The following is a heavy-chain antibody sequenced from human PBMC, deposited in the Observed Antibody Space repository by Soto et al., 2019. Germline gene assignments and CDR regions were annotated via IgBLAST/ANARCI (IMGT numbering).Heavy chain of an antibody. CDR2: ISAYNGDT. CDR3: ATAPNQYYFDY. V-gene: IGHV1-18*01. J-gene: IGHJ4*02. CDR1: GYTFSNYG. D-gene: IGHD2-2*01. Sequence: QVQLVQSGAEVKEPGASVKVSCKASGYTFSNYGITWVRQAPGQGLEWMGWISAYNGDTNYAQRLQGRVSMTTDTSTTTVHMELRSLRSDDTAVYYSATAPNQYYFDYWGQGTLVTVSS.